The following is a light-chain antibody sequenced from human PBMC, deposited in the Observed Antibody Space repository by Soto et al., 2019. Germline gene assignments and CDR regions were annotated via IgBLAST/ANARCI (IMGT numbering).Light chain of an antibody. CDR3: CSYAGSSTFGV. CDR2: EVS. CDR1: SSDVGSYNL. Sequence: QSALTQPASVSGSPGQSITISCTGTSSDVGSYNLVSWYQQLPGKAPKLMIYEVSKRPSGVSNRFSGSKSGNTASLTISGLQAEDEADYYCCSYAGSSTFGVFGGGTKLTVL. V-gene: IGLV2-23*02. J-gene: IGLJ3*02.